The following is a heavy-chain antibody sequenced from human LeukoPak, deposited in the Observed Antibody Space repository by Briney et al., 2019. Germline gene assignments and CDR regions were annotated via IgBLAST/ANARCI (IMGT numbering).Heavy chain of an antibody. J-gene: IGHJ4*02. V-gene: IGHV4-4*07. CDR1: GGSISSYY. Sequence: SETLSLTCTVSGGSISSYYWSWIRRPAGKGLEWIGRIYTSGSTNYNPSLKSRVTKSVDTSKNQFSLKLSSVTAADTAVYYCARVISSSNPEYYFDYWGQGTLVTVSS. D-gene: IGHD6-6*01. CDR2: IYTSGST. CDR3: ARVISSSNPEYYFDY.